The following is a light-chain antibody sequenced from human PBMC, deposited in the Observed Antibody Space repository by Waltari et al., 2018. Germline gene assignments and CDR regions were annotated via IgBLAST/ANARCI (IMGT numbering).Light chain of an antibody. CDR2: GAS. CDR1: QSVSNN. Sequence: EIVMTQSPATLSVSQGERATLSCRASQSVSNNLAWDQQKPGQAPRLLIHGASTRATGIPARFSGSGSGTEFTLSISSMQSEDFAVYHCRQYNNWPWTFGQGTKVEIK. V-gene: IGKV3-15*01. J-gene: IGKJ1*01. CDR3: RQYNNWPWT.